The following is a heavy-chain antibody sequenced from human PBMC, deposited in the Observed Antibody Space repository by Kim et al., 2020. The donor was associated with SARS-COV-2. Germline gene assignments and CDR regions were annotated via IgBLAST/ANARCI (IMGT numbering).Heavy chain of an antibody. J-gene: IGHJ4*01. D-gene: IGHD4-4*01. CDR3: ARQARVYSKPYYFDY. CDR1: GGSISSGTYY. V-gene: IGHV4-39*01. CDR2: IYYSGST. Sequence: SETLSLTCTVSGGSISSGTYYWGWIRQPPGKGLEWIGTIYYSGSTYYNPSLKSRVTIYVDTSKNEFSLKLSSVTAAATAVYFCARQARVYSKPYYFDYWG.